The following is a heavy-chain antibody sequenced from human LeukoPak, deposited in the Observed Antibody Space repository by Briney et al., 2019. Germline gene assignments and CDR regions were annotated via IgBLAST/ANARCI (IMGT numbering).Heavy chain of an antibody. CDR3: TTDRVTHYDDY. CDR1: GFTFSNAW. CDR2: IKSKTDGGTT. J-gene: IGHJ4*02. D-gene: IGHD4-23*01. V-gene: IGHV3-15*01. Sequence: GGSLGLSCAASGFTFSNAWMSWVRQAPGKGLEWVGRIKSKTDGGTTDYAAPVEGRFTISRDDSKNTLYLQMNSLKTEDTAVYYCTTDRVTHYDDYWGQGTLVTVSS.